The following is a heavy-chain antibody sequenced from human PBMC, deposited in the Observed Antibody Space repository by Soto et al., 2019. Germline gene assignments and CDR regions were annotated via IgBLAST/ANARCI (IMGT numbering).Heavy chain of an antibody. V-gene: IGHV4-61*01. CDR2: IYYSGST. D-gene: IGHD3-22*01. Sequence: SETLSLTCTVSGGSVSSGSYYWSWIRQPPGKGLEWIGYIYYSGSTNYNPSLKSRVTISVDTSKNQFSLKLSSVTAADTAVYYCARVYRYYDSSGYYPNWFDPWGQGTLVTVSS. CDR3: ARVYRYYDSSGYYPNWFDP. CDR1: GGSVSSGSYY. J-gene: IGHJ5*02.